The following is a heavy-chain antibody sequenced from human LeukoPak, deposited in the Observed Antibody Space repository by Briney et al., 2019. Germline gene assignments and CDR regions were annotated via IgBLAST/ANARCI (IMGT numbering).Heavy chain of an antibody. Sequence: GRSLRLSCAASGFTFSSYSMNWVRQAPGKGLEWVSGISGSGGSTYYADSVKGRFTISRDNSKNTLYLQMNSLRAEDTAVYYCAKALRAYYFDYWGQGTLVTVSS. V-gene: IGHV3-23*01. CDR2: ISGSGGST. CDR1: GFTFSSYS. CDR3: AKALRAYYFDY. J-gene: IGHJ4*02.